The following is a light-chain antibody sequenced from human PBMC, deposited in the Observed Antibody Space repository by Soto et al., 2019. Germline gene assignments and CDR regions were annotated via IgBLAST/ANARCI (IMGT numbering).Light chain of an antibody. CDR3: PQYGSSLSIT. CDR1: QSVSSSY. CDR2: GAS. Sequence: EIALTQSPGTLSLSPGERVTLSCRASQSVSSSYLAWYQQKPGQAPRLLIYGASSSATGISDRFSGSGSGTDFPLTISRLEPEDFAVYYCPQYGSSLSITFGQGTRLENK. V-gene: IGKV3-20*01. J-gene: IGKJ5*01.